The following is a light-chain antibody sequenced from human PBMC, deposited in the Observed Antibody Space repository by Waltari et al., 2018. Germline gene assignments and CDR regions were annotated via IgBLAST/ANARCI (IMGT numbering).Light chain of an antibody. J-gene: IGLJ2*01. Sequence: QSVLTQPPSASGTPGQRVTISCSGSSSHLGGNTVNWYQQLPGAAPKLLIYNNNQRPSGVPDRFSGSKSGTSASLAISSLQSEDEAHYYCAAWDDSLNAVVFGGGTKLTVL. CDR2: NNN. CDR1: SSHLGGNT. CDR3: AAWDDSLNAVV. V-gene: IGLV1-44*01.